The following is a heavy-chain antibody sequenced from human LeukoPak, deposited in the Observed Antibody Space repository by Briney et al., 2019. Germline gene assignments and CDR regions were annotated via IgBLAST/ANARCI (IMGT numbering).Heavy chain of an antibody. J-gene: IGHJ4*02. Sequence: SETLSLTCAVYGGSFSGYYWSWIRQPPGKGLEWIGEINHSGSTNYNPSLKRRVTISVDTSKNQFSLKLSSVTAADTAVYYCARGKRLEPFDYGGQGTLVTVSS. D-gene: IGHD1-1*01. CDR3: ARGKRLEPFDY. V-gene: IGHV4-34*01. CDR1: GGSFSGYY. CDR2: INHSGST.